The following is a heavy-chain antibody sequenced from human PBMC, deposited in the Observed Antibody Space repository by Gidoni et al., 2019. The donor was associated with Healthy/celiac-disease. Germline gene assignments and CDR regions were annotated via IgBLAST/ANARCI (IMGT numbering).Heavy chain of an antibody. Sequence: EVQLLESGGGLVQPGGSLRLSCAASGFTLRSYAMSWVRQAPGKGLEWVSAISGSGGSTYYADSVKGRFTISRDNSKNTLYLQMNSLRAEDTAVYYCAKGVRCTNGVCYTNWFDPWGQGTLVTVSS. D-gene: IGHD2-8*01. CDR3: AKGVRCTNGVCYTNWFDP. J-gene: IGHJ5*02. CDR2: ISGSGGST. V-gene: IGHV3-23*01. CDR1: GFTLRSYA.